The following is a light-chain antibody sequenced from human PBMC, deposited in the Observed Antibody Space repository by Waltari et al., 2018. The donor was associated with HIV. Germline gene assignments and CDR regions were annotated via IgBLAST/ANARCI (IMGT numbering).Light chain of an antibody. Sequence: EVVMTQSPATLLESPGKTANLSCRASRSVGSSLAWYHQNPGQGPRLLVYGASSRAYDVAPTFSGCGAGTYFSLSIRSLRSDDLGIYYCQQYNTWPLTFGRGTTVEIK. CDR3: QQYNTWPLT. V-gene: IGKV3-15*01. CDR2: GAS. J-gene: IGKJ1*01. CDR1: RSVGSS.